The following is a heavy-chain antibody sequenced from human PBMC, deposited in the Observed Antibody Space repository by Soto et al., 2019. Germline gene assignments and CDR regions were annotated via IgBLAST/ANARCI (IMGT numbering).Heavy chain of an antibody. CDR2: VAASGST. V-gene: IGHV4-4*07. J-gene: IGHJ6*02. CDR1: VGSISGFF. CDR3: ARGGSTHYYYGLDV. Sequence: SETLSLTCTVSVGSISGFFWTWVRQPPGMPLEGLGHVAASGSTAYNPSLRSRLSLSLDVSKNRFSLELTSVTAADTATYFCARGGSTHYYYGLDVWGQGTTVTVSS.